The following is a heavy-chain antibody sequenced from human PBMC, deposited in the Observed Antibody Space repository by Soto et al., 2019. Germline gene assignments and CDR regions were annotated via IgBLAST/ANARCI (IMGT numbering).Heavy chain of an antibody. CDR2: IYYSGST. J-gene: IGHJ6*02. CDR1: GGSISSGGYY. V-gene: IGHV4-31*03. D-gene: IGHD6-6*01. CDR3: ARDQRLAARPSYYFYGMDG. Sequence: QVQLQESGPGLVKPSQTLSLTCTVSGGSISSGGYYWSWIRQHPGKGLEWIGYIYYSGSTYYNPSLQSRVTMSVDTSKDQSSLKLSSVTAADTAGSSCARDQRLAARPSYYFYGMDGWGPGTPVTVSS.